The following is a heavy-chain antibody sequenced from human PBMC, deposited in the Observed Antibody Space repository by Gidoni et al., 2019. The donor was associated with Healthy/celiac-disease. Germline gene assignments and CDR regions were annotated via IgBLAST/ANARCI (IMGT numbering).Heavy chain of an antibody. Sequence: QVQLQESGPGLVKPSQTLSLTCTVSGGSIRSGDYYWSWIRQPPGKGLEWIGYIYYSGSTYYNPSLKSRVTISVDTSKNQFSLKLSSVTAADTAVYYCASARGSYGYYYYGMDVWGQGTTVTVSS. CDR3: ASARGSYGYYYYGMDV. J-gene: IGHJ6*02. V-gene: IGHV4-30-4*01. D-gene: IGHD3-16*01. CDR1: GGSIRSGDYY. CDR2: IYYSGST.